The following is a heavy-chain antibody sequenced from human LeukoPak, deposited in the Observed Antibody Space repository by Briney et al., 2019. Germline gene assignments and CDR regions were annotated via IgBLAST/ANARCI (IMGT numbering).Heavy chain of an antibody. J-gene: IGHJ1*01. V-gene: IGHV3-7*01. Sequence: PGGSLRLSCAGSEFTFSDYWMTWVRQAPGKGLEWVANIKEDGSDKYYVDSVKGRFTISRDNAKNSLYLQMSSLRADDTAVYYCARDRLLYYYDSGPTGHFQHWGQGTLVTVSS. D-gene: IGHD3-22*01. CDR2: IKEDGSDK. CDR3: ARDRLLYYYDSGPTGHFQH. CDR1: EFTFSDYW.